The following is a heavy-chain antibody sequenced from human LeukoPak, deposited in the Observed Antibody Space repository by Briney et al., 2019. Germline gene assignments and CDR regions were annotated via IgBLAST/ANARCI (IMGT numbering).Heavy chain of an antibody. CDR2: INPNSGGT. D-gene: IGHD3-22*01. CDR3: ARASDSSGYSFIDY. CDR1: GYTFTGYY. Sequence: ASVKVSCKASGYTFTGYYMHWVRQAPGQGLEWMGWINPNSGGTNYAQKFQGRVTMTRDTSISTAYMELSRLRSDDTAVYYCARASDSSGYSFIDYWGQGTLVTASS. J-gene: IGHJ4*02. V-gene: IGHV1-2*02.